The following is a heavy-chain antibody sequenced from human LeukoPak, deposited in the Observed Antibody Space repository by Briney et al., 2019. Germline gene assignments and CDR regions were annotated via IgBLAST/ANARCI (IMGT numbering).Heavy chain of an antibody. J-gene: IGHJ5*02. CDR3: AREGDIVVVGDWFDP. CDR2: INPNSGGT. CDR1: GYTFTGYY. D-gene: IGHD2-2*01. Sequence: ASVKVSCKASGYTFTGYYMHWVRQAPGQGLEWMGWINPNSGGTNYAQKFQGRVTMTRDTSISTAYMELSRLRSDDTAVYYCAREGDIVVVGDWFDPWGQGTLVTVSS. V-gene: IGHV1-2*02.